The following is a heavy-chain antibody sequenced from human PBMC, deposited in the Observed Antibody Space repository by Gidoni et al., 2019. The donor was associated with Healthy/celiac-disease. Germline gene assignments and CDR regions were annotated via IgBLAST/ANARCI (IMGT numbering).Heavy chain of an antibody. D-gene: IGHD4-17*01. CDR2: ISSSSSYT. CDR3: ARDRGDYGDSRRYYYYYMDV. J-gene: IGHJ6*03. V-gene: IGHV3-11*06. CDR1: GFTFSDYY. Sequence: QVQLVESGGGLVKPGGSLRLSCAASGFTFSDYYMSWIRQAPGKGLEWVSYISSSSSYTNYADSVKGRFTISRDNAKNSLYLQMNSLRAEDTAVYYCARDRGDYGDSRRYYYYYMDVWGKGTTVTVSS.